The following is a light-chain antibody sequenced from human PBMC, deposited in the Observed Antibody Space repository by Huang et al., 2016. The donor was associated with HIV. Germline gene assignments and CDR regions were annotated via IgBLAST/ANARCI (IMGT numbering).Light chain of an antibody. J-gene: IGKJ1*01. Sequence: AIQMTQSPSSLSASVGDRVTITCRASQGITDDLGWYQQKPGKAPKLLISGASTLRSWVPSRFSGSGSGTDFTLTISSLQPEDYATYYCLQDHNYPRTFGQGTKVEI. V-gene: IGKV1-6*01. CDR3: LQDHNYPRT. CDR1: QGITDD. CDR2: GAS.